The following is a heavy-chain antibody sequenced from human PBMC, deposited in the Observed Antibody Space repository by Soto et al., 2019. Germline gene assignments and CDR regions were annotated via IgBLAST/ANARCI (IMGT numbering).Heavy chain of an antibody. J-gene: IGHJ6*02. CDR1: GFTFSSYA. CDR3: AITPRGQWELPYYYYGMDV. D-gene: IGHD1-26*01. V-gene: IGHV3-30-3*01. Sequence: QVQLVESGGGVVQPGRSLRLSCAASGFTFSSYAMHWVRQAPGKGLEWVAVISYDGSNKYYADSVKGRFTISRDNSKNTLYLQMNSLRAEDTAVYYCAITPRGQWELPYYYYGMDVWGQGTTVTVSS. CDR2: ISYDGSNK.